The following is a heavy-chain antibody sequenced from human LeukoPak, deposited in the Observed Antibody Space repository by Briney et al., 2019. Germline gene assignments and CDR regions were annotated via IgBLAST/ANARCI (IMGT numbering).Heavy chain of an antibody. CDR3: ARERGGGYYYDSSGYIDY. V-gene: IGHV4-59*01. J-gene: IGHJ4*02. Sequence: SETLSLTCTVSGGSISSYYWSWIRQPPGKGLEWIGYIYYSGSTNYNPSLKSRVTISVDTPKNQFSLKLSSVTAADTAVYYCARERGGGYYYDSSGYIDYWGQGTLVTVSS. CDR1: GGSISSYY. CDR2: IYYSGST. D-gene: IGHD3-22*01.